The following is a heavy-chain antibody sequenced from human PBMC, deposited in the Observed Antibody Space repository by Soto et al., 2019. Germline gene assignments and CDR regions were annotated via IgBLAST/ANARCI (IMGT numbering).Heavy chain of an antibody. V-gene: IGHV3-23*01. Sequence: GGSLRLSCAASGFTFSSYAMSWVRQAPGKGLEWVSAISGSGGSTYYADSVKGRFTISRDNSKNTLYLQMNSLRAEDTAVYYCAKDPGAFGELMPYYMDVWGKGTTVTVSS. CDR3: AKDPGAFGELMPYYMDV. D-gene: IGHD3-10*01. CDR1: GFTFSSYA. J-gene: IGHJ6*03. CDR2: ISGSGGST.